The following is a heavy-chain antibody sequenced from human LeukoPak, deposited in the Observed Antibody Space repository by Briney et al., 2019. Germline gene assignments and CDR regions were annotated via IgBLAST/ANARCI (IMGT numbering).Heavy chain of an antibody. CDR3: ARGYCSSTSCYWGYYYYGMDV. J-gene: IGHJ6*02. Sequence: AAPVKVSCKASGYTFTSYGISWVRQAPGQGLEWMGWISAYNGNTNYAQKLQGRVTMTTDTSTSTAYMELRSLRSDDTAVYYCARGYCSSTSCYWGYYYYGMDVWGQGTTVTVSS. CDR2: ISAYNGNT. V-gene: IGHV1-18*01. CDR1: GYTFTSYG. D-gene: IGHD2-2*01.